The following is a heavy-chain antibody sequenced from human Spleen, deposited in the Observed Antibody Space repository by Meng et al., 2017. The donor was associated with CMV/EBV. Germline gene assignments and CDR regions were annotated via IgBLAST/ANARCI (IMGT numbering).Heavy chain of an antibody. CDR2: INPNSGGT. CDR1: GYTFTGYTFTGYY. V-gene: IGHV1-2*02. CDR3: ARARATTVVVLFGY. D-gene: IGHD4-23*01. J-gene: IGHJ4*02. Sequence: ASVKVSCKASGYTFTGYTFTGYYMHWVRQAPGQGLECMGWINPNSGGTNYAQKFQGRVTMTRDTSISTAYMELSRLRSDDTAVYYCARARATTVVVLFGYWGQGTLVTVSS.